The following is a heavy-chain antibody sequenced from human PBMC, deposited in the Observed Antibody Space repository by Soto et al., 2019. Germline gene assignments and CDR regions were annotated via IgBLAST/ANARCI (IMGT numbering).Heavy chain of an antibody. D-gene: IGHD3-10*01. CDR3: ARAQLITVRGVRFES. J-gene: IGHJ4*02. V-gene: IGHV1-18*04. CDR2: ISAYNGNT. Sequence: ASVNVSFKASRYTFTIYFIILSRHAPLQGLEWMGWISAYNGNTNYAQKLQGRVTMTTDTSTSTAYMELRSLRSDDTALYYCARAQLITVRGVRFESWGKGTMVTVSS. CDR1: RYTFTIYF.